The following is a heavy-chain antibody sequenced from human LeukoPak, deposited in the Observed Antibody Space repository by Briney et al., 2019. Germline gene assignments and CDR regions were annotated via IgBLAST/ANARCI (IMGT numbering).Heavy chain of an antibody. J-gene: IGHJ4*02. CDR3: ARAQEGEWDLPGHFDY. V-gene: IGHV7-4-1*02. Sequence: ASVKVSCKASGYSFSKNAINWVRQAPGQGLEWMGWINTNTGNPTYAQGFPGRFVFSLDTSVNTTYLQISSLKAEDTAVYYCARAQEGEWDLPGHFDYWGQGTLVTVSS. CDR1: GYSFSKNA. CDR2: INTNTGNP. D-gene: IGHD1-26*01.